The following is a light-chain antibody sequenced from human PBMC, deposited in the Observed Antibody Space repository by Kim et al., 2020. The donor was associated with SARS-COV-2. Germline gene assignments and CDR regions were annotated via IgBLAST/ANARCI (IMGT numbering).Light chain of an antibody. CDR3: QQYNSFPLT. V-gene: IGKV1-16*02. Sequence: SASGGDRVPITCLASQAISHYLAWLQQKPGKPPKSLIYAASTLESGVPSKFTGSGSGTEFTLTLSSLQPEDFATYYCQQYNSFPLTFGGGTKLEI. CDR2: AAS. CDR1: QAISHY. J-gene: IGKJ4*01.